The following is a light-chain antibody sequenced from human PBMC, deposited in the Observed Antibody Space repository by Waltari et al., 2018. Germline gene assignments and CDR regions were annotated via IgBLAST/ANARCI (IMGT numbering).Light chain of an antibody. CDR1: RSNIGAGYD. Sequence: QSVLTQPPSLSGAPGQRVPISCTGSRSNIGAGYDVHWYQQLPGTAPKLLIYGNNNRPSGVPDRFSGSRSGTSASLAITGLQAEDEADYYCQSHDSSLSGSVFGGGTKLTVL. V-gene: IGLV1-40*01. J-gene: IGLJ2*01. CDR3: QSHDSSLSGSV. CDR2: GNN.